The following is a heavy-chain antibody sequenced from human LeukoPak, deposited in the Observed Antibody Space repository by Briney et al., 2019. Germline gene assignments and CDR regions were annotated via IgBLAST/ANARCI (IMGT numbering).Heavy chain of an antibody. CDR2: IYPGDSDT. D-gene: IGHD2-15*01. J-gene: IGHJ4*02. V-gene: IGHV5-51*01. CDR3: ARRDCSGGSCYFFHFDY. CDR1: GYSFTSYW. Sequence: GESLKISCKGPGYSFTSYWIGWVRQMPGKGLEWMGIIYPGDSDTRYSPSFQGQVTISADKSISTAYLQWSSLKASDTAMYYCARRDCSGGSCYFFHFDYWGQGTLVTVSS.